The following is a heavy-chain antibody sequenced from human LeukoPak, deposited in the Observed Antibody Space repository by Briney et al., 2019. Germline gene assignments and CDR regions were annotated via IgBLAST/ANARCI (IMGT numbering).Heavy chain of an antibody. J-gene: IGHJ4*02. V-gene: IGHV3-74*01. D-gene: IGHD1-26*01. CDR3: VKVRGRARVGYFDY. Sequence: PGGSLRLSCAASGFTFSSSWIHWVRQAPGKGLLWVSLINKDGSVIDYAESVKGRFSISRDNAKNTLYLQMNSLRVEDTAIYYCVKVRGRARVGYFDYWGQGALVTVSS. CDR2: INKDGSVI. CDR1: GFTFSSSW.